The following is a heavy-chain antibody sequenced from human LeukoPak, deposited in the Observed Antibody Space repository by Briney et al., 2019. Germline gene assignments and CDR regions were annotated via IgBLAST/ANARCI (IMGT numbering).Heavy chain of an antibody. D-gene: IGHD2-2*01. V-gene: IGHV3-53*01. J-gene: IGHJ3*02. CDR2: IYSGGST. CDR1: GFTVSSNY. Sequence: PGRSLRLSCAASGFTVSSNYMSWVRQAPGKGLEWVSVIYSGGSTYYADSVKGRFTISRDNSKNTLYLQMNSLRAEDTAVYYCARTRVPAAIGAAFDIWGQGTMVTVSS. CDR3: ARTRVPAAIGAAFDI.